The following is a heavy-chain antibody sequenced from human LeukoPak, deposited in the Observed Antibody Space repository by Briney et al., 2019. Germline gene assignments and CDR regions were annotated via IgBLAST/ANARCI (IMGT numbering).Heavy chain of an antibody. Sequence: GGSLRLSCVVSGITLSNYGMSWVRQAPGKGLEWVGLIRDSGEAFYADFARGRFAISRDESENTLYLQMNSLRVEDTAVYFCARDRAANQDWVEFDPWGQGTPVIVSS. V-gene: IGHV3-66*03. CDR3: ARDRAANQDWVEFDP. CDR2: IRDSGEA. CDR1: GITLSNYG. D-gene: IGHD3/OR15-3a*01. J-gene: IGHJ5*02.